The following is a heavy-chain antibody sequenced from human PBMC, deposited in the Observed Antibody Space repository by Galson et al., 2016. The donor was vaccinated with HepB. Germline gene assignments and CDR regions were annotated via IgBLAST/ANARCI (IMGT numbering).Heavy chain of an antibody. V-gene: IGHV4-34*01. CDR1: GGSFSDHY. CDR2: INHGGST. J-gene: IGHJ6*02. Sequence: SETLSLTCAVYGGSFSDHYRNWIRQPPGKGLEWIGEINHGGSTNYNPSLKSRVTMTVDTSKNEFSLKLNSVTAADAAVYYCARYKRYYHGSGRVNYYYIMDVWGQGTTVIVSS. CDR3: ARYKRYYHGSGRVNYYYIMDV. D-gene: IGHD3-10*01.